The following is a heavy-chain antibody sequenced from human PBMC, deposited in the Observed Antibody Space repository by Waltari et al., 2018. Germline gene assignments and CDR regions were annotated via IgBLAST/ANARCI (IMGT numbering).Heavy chain of an antibody. CDR2: ISGIGVTT. CDR3: AKDMGSGSCVDL. CDR1: GFNFKSYA. Sequence: EVQLVESGGGLVQPGGSLRLSCVASGFNFKSYAMSWVRQAPGKGLEWVSTISGIGVTTYDTDSAKGRFTISRDNSDNTLYLMMNSLRVEDTAIYYCAKDMGSGSCVDLWGQGTLVTVSS. J-gene: IGHJ5*02. D-gene: IGHD3-10*01. V-gene: IGHV3-23*04.